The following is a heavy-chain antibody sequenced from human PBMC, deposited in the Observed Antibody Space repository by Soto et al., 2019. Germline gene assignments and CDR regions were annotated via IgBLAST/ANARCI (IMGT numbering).Heavy chain of an antibody. J-gene: IGHJ6*02. D-gene: IGHD3-16*01. CDR1: GFTFSSYS. CDR2: ISSSSSYI. V-gene: IGHV3-21*01. CDR3: GVSALNGGGLYYYYYYGMDV. Sequence: EVQLVESGGGLVKPGGSLRLSCAASGFTFSSYSMNWVRQAPGKGLEWVSSISSSSSYIYYADSVKGRFTISRDNAKNSLYLQMNSLRAEDTAVYYCGVSALNGGGLYYYYYYGMDVWGQGTTVTVSS.